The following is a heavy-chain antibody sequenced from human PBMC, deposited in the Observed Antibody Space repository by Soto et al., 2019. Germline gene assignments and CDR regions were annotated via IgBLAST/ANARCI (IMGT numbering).Heavy chain of an antibody. Sequence: QVQLVESGGGLVKPGGSLRLSCAASGFTFSDYYMTWIRQAPGKGLEWVSYISSGGSAIYYADSVKGRFTISRDNAKNSLYLQMNSLRGEDTAVYYCARRGYCSGGSCYIRMAVWGKGTTVTVSS. CDR2: ISSGGSAI. CDR3: ARRGYCSGGSCYIRMAV. D-gene: IGHD2-15*01. CDR1: GFTFSDYY. J-gene: IGHJ6*03. V-gene: IGHV3-11*01.